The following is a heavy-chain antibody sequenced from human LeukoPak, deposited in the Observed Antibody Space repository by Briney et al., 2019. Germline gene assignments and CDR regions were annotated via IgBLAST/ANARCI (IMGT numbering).Heavy chain of an antibody. V-gene: IGHV4-59*01. CDR2: IYYNGST. D-gene: IGHD2-15*01. Sequence: PSETLSLTCTVSGSSIRYYYWSWIRQSPGKGLEWIGYIYYNGSTNYNPSLKSRVTISVDMSKNQFSLKMSSVTAADTAVYYCARKGGLFDYWGHGRLVTVSS. J-gene: IGHJ4*01. CDR3: ARKGGLFDY. CDR1: GSSIRYYY.